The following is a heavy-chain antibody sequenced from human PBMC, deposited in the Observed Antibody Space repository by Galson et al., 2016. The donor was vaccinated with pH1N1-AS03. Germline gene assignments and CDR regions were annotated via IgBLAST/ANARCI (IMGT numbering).Heavy chain of an antibody. J-gene: IGHJ4*02. Sequence: CAASGFPFNIYSMNWVRQAPGKGLEWISYMTSDMKTIKYADSVRGRFTISRDNVRNSLYLQMSSLRDEDTAIYYCARSVQYSFDYWGQGILVTVSS. D-gene: IGHD5/OR15-5a*01. CDR1: GFPFNIYS. CDR3: ARSVQYSFDY. V-gene: IGHV3-48*02. CDR2: MTSDMKTI.